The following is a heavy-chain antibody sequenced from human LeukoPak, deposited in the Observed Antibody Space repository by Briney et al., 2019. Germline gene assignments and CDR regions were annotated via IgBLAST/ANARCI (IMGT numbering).Heavy chain of an antibody. CDR3: ARGPRYYDILTGYSNWFDP. D-gene: IGHD3-9*01. J-gene: IGHJ5*02. Sequence: SETLSLTCTVSGGSISSSSYYWGWIRQPPGKGLEWIGSIYYSGSTYYNPSLKSRVTISVDTSKNQFSLKLSSVTAADTAVYYCARGPRYYDILTGYSNWFDPWGQGTLVTVSS. CDR2: IYYSGST. V-gene: IGHV4-39*01. CDR1: GGSISSSSYY.